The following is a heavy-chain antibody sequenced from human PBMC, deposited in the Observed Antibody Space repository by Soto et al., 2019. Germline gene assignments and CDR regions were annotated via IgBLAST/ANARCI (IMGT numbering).Heavy chain of an antibody. CDR3: ARLRYSSSWYAGYYDSSNDAFDI. D-gene: IGHD6-13*01. Sequence: QLQLQESGPGLVKPSETLSLTCTVSGGSISSSSYYWGWIRQPPGKGLEWIGSIYYSGSTYYNPSLKSRVTISVDTSKNQFSLKRSSVTAADTAVYYCARLRYSSSWYAGYYDSSNDAFDIWGQGTMVTVSS. J-gene: IGHJ3*02. CDR2: IYYSGST. V-gene: IGHV4-39*01. CDR1: GGSISSSSYY.